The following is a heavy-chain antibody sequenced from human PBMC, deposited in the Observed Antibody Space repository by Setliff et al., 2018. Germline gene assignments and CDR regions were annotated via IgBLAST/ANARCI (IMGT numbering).Heavy chain of an antibody. J-gene: IGHJ5*02. V-gene: IGHV4-61*08. CDR2: IHISGST. CDR1: GGSISSGGYY. CDR3: ARGAGWWDL. Sequence: PSETLSLTCTVSGGSISSGGYYWSWIRQHPGKGLEWIGYIHISGSTNYNPSLKSRVTISVDTSKNQFSLKLSPVTAADTAVYYCARGAGWWDLWGQGTLVTVSS.